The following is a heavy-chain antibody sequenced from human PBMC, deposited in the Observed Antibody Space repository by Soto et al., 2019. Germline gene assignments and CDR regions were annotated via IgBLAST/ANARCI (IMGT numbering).Heavy chain of an antibody. V-gene: IGHV3-23*01. CDR3: VKDGPTYSSGWLLQS. D-gene: IGHD6-19*01. Sequence: EYLRLSCAGSGVIFSTYRVSWVRQAPGKGLEWVSAISSTGATTYYADSVKSRFTISRDNSKSILFLQMNSLSAEETAVYYCVKDGPTYSSGWLLQSWGQGT. CDR2: ISSTGATT. J-gene: IGHJ4*02. CDR1: GVIFSTYR.